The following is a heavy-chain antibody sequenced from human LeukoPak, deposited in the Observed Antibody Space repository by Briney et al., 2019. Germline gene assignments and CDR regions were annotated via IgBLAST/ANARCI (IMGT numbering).Heavy chain of an antibody. D-gene: IGHD3-16*01. V-gene: IGHV4-59*01. Sequence: PSETLSLTCTGSGGSISGYYYTWIRQPPGKGLDWIGYLYSSGSTNYNPSLTSRVTISLDTSMKQFPLNLRSVTAADAAVYFCVYGPNHYYFDHWGQGTLVTVSS. CDR2: LYSSGST. CDR1: GGSISGYY. CDR3: VYGPNHYYFDH. J-gene: IGHJ4*02.